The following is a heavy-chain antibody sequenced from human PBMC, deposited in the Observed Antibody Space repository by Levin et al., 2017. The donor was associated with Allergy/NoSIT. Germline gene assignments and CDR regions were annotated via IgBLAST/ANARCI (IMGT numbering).Heavy chain of an antibody. Sequence: GESLKISCAASGFTFSSYAMSWVRQAPGKGLEWVSAISGSGGSTYYADSVKGRFTISRDNSKNTLSLQMNSLRAEDTAVYYCAGPTAPGGYWGQGTLVTVSS. V-gene: IGHV3-23*01. J-gene: IGHJ4*02. CDR1: GFTFSSYA. D-gene: IGHD4-17*01. CDR2: ISGSGGST. CDR3: AGPTAPGGY.